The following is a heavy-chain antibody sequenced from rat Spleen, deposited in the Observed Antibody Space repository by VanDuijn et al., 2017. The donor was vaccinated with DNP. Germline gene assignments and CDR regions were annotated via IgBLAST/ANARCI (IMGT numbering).Heavy chain of an antibody. V-gene: IGHV5-22*01. Sequence: EVQLVESGGGLVQPGRSLKLSCAASGFTFINYDMAWVRQAPAKGLEWVAYIGSPAYAPYYGDSVKGRFTISRDNAKSTLYLQMNSLRSEDMATYYCVRWNSGHFDYWGQGVMVTVSS. J-gene: IGHJ2*01. CDR3: VRWNSGHFDY. D-gene: IGHD4-3*01. CDR1: GFTFINYD. CDR2: IGSPAYAP.